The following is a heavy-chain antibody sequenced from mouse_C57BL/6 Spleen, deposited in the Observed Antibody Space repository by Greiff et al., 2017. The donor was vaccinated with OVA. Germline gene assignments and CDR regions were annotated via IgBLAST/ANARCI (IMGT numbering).Heavy chain of an antibody. CDR2: IWTGGGT. J-gene: IGHJ1*03. Sequence: QVQLQQSGPGLVAPSQCLSITCTVSGFSLTSYAISWVRQPPGKGLEWLGVIWTGGGTNYNSALKSRLSTSKDNSKSQVFLKMNSLQTEDTGRYYCARKGTTVVAMYFDVWGTGTTVTVSS. V-gene: IGHV2-9-1*01. D-gene: IGHD1-1*01. CDR1: GFSLTSYA. CDR3: ARKGTTVVAMYFDV.